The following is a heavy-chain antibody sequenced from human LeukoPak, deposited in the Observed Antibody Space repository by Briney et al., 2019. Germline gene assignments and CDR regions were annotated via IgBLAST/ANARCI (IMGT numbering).Heavy chain of an antibody. V-gene: IGHV4-30-2*01. J-gene: IGHJ4*02. D-gene: IGHD6-6*01. CDR1: GGSISSGGYS. CDR2: IYHSGST. Sequence: SETLSLTCAVSGGSISSGGYSWSWIRQPPGKGLEWIGYIYHSGSTYYNPSLKSRVTISVDTSKNQFSLKLSSVTAADTAVYYCAREFIAARAPYFDYWGQGTLVTVSS. CDR3: AREFIAARAPYFDY.